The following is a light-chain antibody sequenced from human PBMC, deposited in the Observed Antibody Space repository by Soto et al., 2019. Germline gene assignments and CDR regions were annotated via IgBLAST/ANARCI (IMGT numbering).Light chain of an antibody. CDR1: SSDVGNYNL. Sequence: QSVLTQPASVSGSPGQSITISCTGTSSDVGNYNLVSWYQHHPGQAPKLMIYEVTERPSGVSDRFSGSKSGNTASLTISGLQAEDEADYYCCSSVGYSIVVFGGGTQLTVL. V-gene: IGLV2-23*02. CDR3: CSSVGYSIVV. CDR2: EVT. J-gene: IGLJ2*01.